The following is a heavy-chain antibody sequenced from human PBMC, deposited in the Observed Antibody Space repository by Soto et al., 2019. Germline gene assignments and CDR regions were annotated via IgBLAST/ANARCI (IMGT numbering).Heavy chain of an antibody. D-gene: IGHD3-22*01. Sequence: QVQLVESGGGVVQPGRSLRLSCAASGFTFSSYGMHWVRQAPGKGLEWVAVISYDGSNKYYADSVKGRFTISRDNSKNTRYLQMNSLRAEDTAVYSCAKARAGSGYSVDYWGQGTLVTVSS. CDR3: AKARAGSGYSVDY. J-gene: IGHJ4*02. V-gene: IGHV3-30*18. CDR2: ISYDGSNK. CDR1: GFTFSSYG.